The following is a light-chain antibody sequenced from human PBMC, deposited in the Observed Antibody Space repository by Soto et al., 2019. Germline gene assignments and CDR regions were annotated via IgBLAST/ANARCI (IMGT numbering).Light chain of an antibody. CDR2: LNSDGSH. CDR1: SGHSRYA. J-gene: IGLJ2*01. Sequence: QSVLTQSPSASASLGASVKLTCTLSSGHSRYAIAWHQQQPEKGPRYLMKLNSDGSHSKGDGIPDRFSGSSSGAERYLTISSLQSEDEADYYCQTWGTGIPPVVFGGGTKLTVL. CDR3: QTWGTGIPPVV. V-gene: IGLV4-69*01.